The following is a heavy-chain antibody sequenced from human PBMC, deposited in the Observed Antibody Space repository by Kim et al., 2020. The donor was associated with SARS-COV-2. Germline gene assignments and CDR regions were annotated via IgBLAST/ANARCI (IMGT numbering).Heavy chain of an antibody. CDR3: ARRARYYGSGRAYYYMDV. Sequence: KSRVTISVDTSKNQFSRKLSSVTAADTAVYYCARRARYYGSGRAYYYMDVWGKGTTVTVSS. D-gene: IGHD3-10*01. J-gene: IGHJ6*03. V-gene: IGHV4-59*08.